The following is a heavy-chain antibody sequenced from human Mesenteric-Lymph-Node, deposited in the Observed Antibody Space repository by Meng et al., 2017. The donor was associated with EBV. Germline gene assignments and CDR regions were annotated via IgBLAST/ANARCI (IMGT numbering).Heavy chain of an antibody. CDR1: GGCFGGYF. V-gene: IGHV4-34*01. CDR2: MNHSGSN. Sequence: QVQLQQWGAGLLKPSETLPLTCAVYGGCFGGYFWSWIRQPPGKGLEWIGEMNHSGSNNYNPSLKSRVTISVDTSRNQFSLRLTSVTAADTAVYYCARRPSRGGATDYWGQGTLVTVSS. D-gene: IGHD3-16*01. CDR3: ARRPSRGGATDY. J-gene: IGHJ4*02.